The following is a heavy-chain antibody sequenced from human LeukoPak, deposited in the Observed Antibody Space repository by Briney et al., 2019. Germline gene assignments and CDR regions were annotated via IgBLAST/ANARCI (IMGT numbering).Heavy chain of an antibody. Sequence: SVKLSCKASGGTFSSYGISWVRQAPGQGLEWMGGIIPVFGTANYAEKVQGRVTITTDESTSKAYVQLSSLRSEDTAVYYFARLHSSGWYYFDYWGQGTMVSDPS. V-gene: IGHV1-69*05. CDR1: GGTFSSYG. CDR3: ARLHSSGWYYFDY. CDR2: IIPVFGTA. J-gene: IGHJ4*02. D-gene: IGHD6-19*01.